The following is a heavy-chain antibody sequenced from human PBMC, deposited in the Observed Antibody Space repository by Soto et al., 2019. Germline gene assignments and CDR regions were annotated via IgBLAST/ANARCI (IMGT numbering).Heavy chain of an antibody. CDR3: AREGYSSSSFDN. CDR2: IFYNGFT. J-gene: IGHJ4*02. Sequence: SETLSLTCAVSGGSINNHYWSWIRQPPGKGLEWIGYIFYNGFTNYNPSLKSRVTMSVDTSKNQFSLNLNSTTAADTAVYYCAREGYSSSSFDNGGQGPLVTVSS. V-gene: IGHV4-59*11. CDR1: GGSINNHY. D-gene: IGHD6-6*01.